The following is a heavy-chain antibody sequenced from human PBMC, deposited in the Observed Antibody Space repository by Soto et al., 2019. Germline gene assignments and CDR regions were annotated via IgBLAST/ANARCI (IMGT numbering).Heavy chain of an antibody. D-gene: IGHD6-6*01. CDR2: ISNSGST. CDR1: GDSINSAGYY. Sequence: SETLSLTCTVSGDSINSAGYYWTWIRQDPGQGLGWIGYISNSGSTFYNPSLKSRVNMSVDTSKNHFSLRLTSVTAADTAVYYCARVPRIRRSYYYYGMDVWGQGTTVTVSS. J-gene: IGHJ6*02. V-gene: IGHV4-31*03. CDR3: ARVPRIRRSYYYYGMDV.